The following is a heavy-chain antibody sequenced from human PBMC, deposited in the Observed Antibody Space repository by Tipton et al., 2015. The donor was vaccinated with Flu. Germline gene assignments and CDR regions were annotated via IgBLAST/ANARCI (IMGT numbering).Heavy chain of an antibody. D-gene: IGHD3-10*02. Sequence: TLSLTCTVSGGSISSYYWSWIRQPPGKGLEWIGYIYYSGSTNYNPSLKSRVAISVDTSKNQFSLRLSSVTSADTAVYYCARHTRDSVRGVIDYWGQGTLVTVSS. J-gene: IGHJ4*02. CDR2: IYYSGST. V-gene: IGHV4-59*08. CDR1: GGSISSYY. CDR3: ARHTRDSVRGVIDY.